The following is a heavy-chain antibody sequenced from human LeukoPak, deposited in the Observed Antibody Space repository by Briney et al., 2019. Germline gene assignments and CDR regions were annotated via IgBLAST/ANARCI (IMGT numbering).Heavy chain of an antibody. D-gene: IGHD1-26*01. CDR3: ARDRERSGSPYFFDF. V-gene: IGHV4-59*01. CDR2: IYYSGST. CDR1: GGSITSNC. J-gene: IGHJ4*02. Sequence: SETLSLTCNVSGGSITSNCWSWIRQSPGKGLEWIGCIYYSGSTKYNPSLNSRVTISADTSKNQLSLKLTSVTAADTAVYYCARDRERSGSPYFFDFWGQGTLVTVSS.